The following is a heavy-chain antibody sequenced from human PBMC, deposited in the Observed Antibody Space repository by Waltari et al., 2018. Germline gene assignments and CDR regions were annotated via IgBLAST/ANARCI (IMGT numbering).Heavy chain of an antibody. CDR3: ATLGARYSNAFDV. V-gene: IGHV4-59*08. CDR2: ASYSGST. Sequence: QVQLQESGPGLVKPSETLSLTCTLSGSFYYLSWIRQPPGKGLGCLGYASYSGSTYYNPSLQSRVTILVGSSRNQFSLQLSSVTAADTAVYYCATLGARYSNAFDVWGQGTMVTVSS. CDR1: GSFYY. J-gene: IGHJ3*01. D-gene: IGHD2-15*01.